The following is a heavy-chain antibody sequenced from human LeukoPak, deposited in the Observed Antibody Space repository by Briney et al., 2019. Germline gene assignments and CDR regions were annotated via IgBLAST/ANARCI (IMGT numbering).Heavy chain of an antibody. J-gene: IGHJ4*02. D-gene: IGHD2-2*01. V-gene: IGHV3-30*04. CDR2: ISYDGSNE. CDR1: GFTFSSYV. Sequence: GGSLRLSCAASGFTFSSYVMRWVRQAPGKGLEWVAIISYDGSNEYYADSVKGRFTISRDNSKNTLYLQMNSLRAEDTAVYYCARTGGWDCSSTICQSLSFDYWGQGTVVTVSS. CDR3: ARTGGWDCSSTICQSLSFDY.